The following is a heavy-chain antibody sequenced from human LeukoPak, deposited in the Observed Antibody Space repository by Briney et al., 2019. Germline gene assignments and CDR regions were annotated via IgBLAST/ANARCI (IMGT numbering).Heavy chain of an antibody. D-gene: IGHD4-17*01. J-gene: IGHJ5*02. Sequence: SETLSLTCTVSGGSTSSYYWSWIRQPPGKGLEWIGYIYYSGSTNYNPSLKSRVTISVDTSKNQFSLKLSSVTAADTAVYYCARTPVRETTRFDPWGQGTLVTVSS. V-gene: IGHV4-59*01. CDR2: IYYSGST. CDR1: GGSTSSYY. CDR3: ARTPVRETTRFDP.